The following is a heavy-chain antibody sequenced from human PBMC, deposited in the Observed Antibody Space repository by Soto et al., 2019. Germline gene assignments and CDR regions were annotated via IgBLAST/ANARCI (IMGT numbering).Heavy chain of an antibody. CDR2: ISYDGNSK. D-gene: IGHD2-21*02. J-gene: IGHJ4*02. CDR1: GFIFSNYV. CDR3: ARSYCGDDCALDH. Sequence: QVQLVESGGGVVQPGRSLRLSCAASGFIFSNYVMHWVRQAPGKGLEWVAVISYDGNSKHYADSVKGRFTISRDNSKSTLYVQMNSLRAEVTAVYYCARSYCGDDCALDHWGQGTLVTVSS. V-gene: IGHV3-30-3*01.